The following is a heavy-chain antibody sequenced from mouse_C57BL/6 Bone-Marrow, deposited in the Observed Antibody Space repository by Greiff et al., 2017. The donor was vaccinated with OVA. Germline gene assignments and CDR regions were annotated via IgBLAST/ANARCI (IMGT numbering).Heavy chain of an antibody. CDR1: GYTFTSYW. J-gene: IGHJ2*01. D-gene: IGHD1-1*01. V-gene: IGHV1-64*01. CDR3: ARRTTVVATQYFDY. Sequence: QVQLQQPGAELVKPGASVKLSCKASGYTFTSYWMHWVKQRPGQGLEWIEMIHPNSGSTNYNEKFKSKATLTVDKSSSTAYMQLSSLTSEDSAVYYCARRTTVVATQYFDYWGQGTTLTVSS. CDR2: IHPNSGST.